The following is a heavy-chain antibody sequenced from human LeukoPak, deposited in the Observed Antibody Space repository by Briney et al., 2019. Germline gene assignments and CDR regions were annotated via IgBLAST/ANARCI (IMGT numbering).Heavy chain of an antibody. V-gene: IGHV3-23*01. Sequence: PGGSLRLSCAASGFTFSNYAMTWVRQAPGKGLEWVSAISGTGGGTYYADSVKGRFTISRDNSQNTLYLQMNSLRAEDTAVYYCAGGLLGCGGSCYPTDYWGQGTLVIVSS. CDR3: AGGLLGCGGSCYPTDY. D-gene: IGHD2-15*01. J-gene: IGHJ4*02. CDR2: ISGTGGGT. CDR1: GFTFSNYA.